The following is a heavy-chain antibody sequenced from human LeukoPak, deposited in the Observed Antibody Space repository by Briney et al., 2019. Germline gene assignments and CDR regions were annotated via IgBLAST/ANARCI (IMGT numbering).Heavy chain of an antibody. CDR3: ARDDGVGAFN. D-gene: IGHD1-26*01. J-gene: IGHJ4*02. V-gene: IGHV7-4-1*02. CDR2: INTNTGNP. Sequence: MGWINTNTGNPTYAHGFTGRFVFSLDTSVSTAYLRISSLKAEDTAVYYCARDDGVGAFNWGQGTLVTVSS.